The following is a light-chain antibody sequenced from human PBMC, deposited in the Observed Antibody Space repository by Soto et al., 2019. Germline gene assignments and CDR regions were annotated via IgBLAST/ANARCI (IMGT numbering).Light chain of an antibody. V-gene: IGLV2-23*02. CDR1: SSDVGNYNL. CDR2: EVS. Sequence: QSVLTQPAAVSGSPGESITIYCTGTSSDVGNYNLVSWFQQHPGKAPKLMIYEVSKRPSGVSNRFSGSKSGNTASLTISGIQAEDEADYYCCSYAGSSTLVFGTGTKVTVL. CDR3: CSYAGSSTLV. J-gene: IGLJ1*01.